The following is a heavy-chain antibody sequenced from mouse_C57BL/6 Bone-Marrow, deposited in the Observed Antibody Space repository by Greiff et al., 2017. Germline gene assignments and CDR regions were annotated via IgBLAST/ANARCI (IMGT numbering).Heavy chain of an antibody. CDR2: IRSKSSNYAT. V-gene: IGHV10-3*01. J-gene: IGHJ4*01. CDR3: STVVATDYAMDY. CDR1: GFTFNTYA. Sequence: EVKLVESGGGLVQPKGSLKPSCAASGFTFNTYAMHWVRQAPGKGLEWVARIRSKSSNYATYYADSVKDRFTISRDDSQSMLYLQMNNLKTEDTAMYYCSTVVATDYAMDYWGQGTSVTVSS. D-gene: IGHD1-1*01.